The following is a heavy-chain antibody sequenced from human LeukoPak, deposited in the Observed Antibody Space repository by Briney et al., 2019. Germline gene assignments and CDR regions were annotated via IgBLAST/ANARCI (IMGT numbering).Heavy chain of an antibody. CDR3: ARVKPFYYFDY. Sequence: RPSETLSLTCTVSGGSISSYYWSWIRQPPGKGLEWIGYIYYSGSTNYNPSLKSRVTTSVDTSKNQFSLKLSSVTAADTAVYYCARVKPFYYFDYWGQGTLVTVSS. J-gene: IGHJ4*02. CDR2: IYYSGST. V-gene: IGHV4-59*01. CDR1: GGSISSYY.